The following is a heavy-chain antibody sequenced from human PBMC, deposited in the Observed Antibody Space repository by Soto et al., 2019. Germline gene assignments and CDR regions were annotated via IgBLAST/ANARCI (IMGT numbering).Heavy chain of an antibody. Sequence: LRLSCEASGFAIRSNAIHWVRQAPGKGLEWVAVISFEGSYKYYADSVKGRFTISRDNSKNTVSLQMDSLTGEDSALYYCVRAAGIAAAGSSQGVLWGQGTLVTVSS. D-gene: IGHD6-13*01. CDR2: ISFEGSYK. J-gene: IGHJ4*02. CDR1: GFAIRSNA. V-gene: IGHV3-30*04. CDR3: VRAAGIAAAGSSQGVL.